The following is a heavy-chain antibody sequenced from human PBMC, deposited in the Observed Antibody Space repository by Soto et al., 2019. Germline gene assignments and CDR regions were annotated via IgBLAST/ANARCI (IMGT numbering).Heavy chain of an antibody. Sequence: QVQLMQSGAEVKKPGSSVRVSCKASGGTLNNYVIIWVRQAPGQGLEWMGGIIPLSGAANYGQKFQGRVTITADASTNTAFMDLSSLRSDDTAVYYCAREGFGGSYLVSWGKGTLVTVSS. CDR3: AREGFGGSYLVS. D-gene: IGHD1-26*01. V-gene: IGHV1-69*01. J-gene: IGHJ4*02. CDR1: GGTLNNYV. CDR2: IIPLSGAA.